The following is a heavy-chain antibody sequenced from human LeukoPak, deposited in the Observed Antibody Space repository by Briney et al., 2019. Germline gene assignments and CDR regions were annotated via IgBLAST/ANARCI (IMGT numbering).Heavy chain of an antibody. V-gene: IGHV3-48*02. CDR2: ISSSSRTI. D-gene: IGHD3-22*01. J-gene: IGHJ3*02. CDR3: ARGPYDNSGYTPRGAFDI. Sequence: GGSLRLSCAASGFTFSSYSMNWVRQAPGKGLEWVSYISSSSRTIYYADSVKGRFTISRDNAKNSLYLQMNSLRDEDTAVYYCARGPYDNSGYTPRGAFDIWGQGTMVTVSS. CDR1: GFTFSSYS.